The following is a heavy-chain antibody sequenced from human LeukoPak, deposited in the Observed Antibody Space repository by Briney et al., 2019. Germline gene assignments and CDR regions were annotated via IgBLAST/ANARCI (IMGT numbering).Heavy chain of an antibody. CDR1: GGSISSSNW. D-gene: IGHD2-2*01. Sequence: SGTLSLTCAVSGGSISSSNWWSWVRQPPGKGLEWIGEIYHSGSTNYNPSLKSRVTISVDKSKNQFSLKLSSVTAADTAVYYCARAYCSSTSCYFFKWGQGTLVTVSS. CDR3: ARAYCSSTSCYFFK. V-gene: IGHV4-4*02. J-gene: IGHJ4*02. CDR2: IYHSGST.